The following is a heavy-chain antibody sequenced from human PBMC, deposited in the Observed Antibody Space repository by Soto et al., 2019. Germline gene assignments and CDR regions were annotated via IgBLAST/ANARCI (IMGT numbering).Heavy chain of an antibody. J-gene: IGHJ3*02. V-gene: IGHV3-11*03. Sequence: AGGSLRLSCAASGFTFSDYYMSWIRQAPGKGLECVSYISGSSTSTNYADSVKGRFTISRDNAKNSLYLQMNSLRADDTAVYYCAKNVGRKFGAFDIWGQGKMVTVSS. D-gene: IGHD1-26*01. CDR2: ISGSSTST. CDR1: GFTFSDYY. CDR3: AKNVGRKFGAFDI.